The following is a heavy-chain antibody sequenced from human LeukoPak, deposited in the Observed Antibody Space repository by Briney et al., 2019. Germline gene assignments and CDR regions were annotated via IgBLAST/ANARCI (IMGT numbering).Heavy chain of an antibody. J-gene: IGHJ2*01. CDR1: GGSISSYY. V-gene: IGHV4-59*08. CDR2: IYYSGST. CDR3: AGSYYPYWYFDL. Sequence: SETLSLTCTVSGGSISSYYWSWIRQPPWKGLEWIGYIYYSGSTNYNPSLKSRVTISVDTSKNQFSLKLSSVTAADTAVYYCAGSYYPYWYFDLWGRGTLVTVSS. D-gene: IGHD3-10*01.